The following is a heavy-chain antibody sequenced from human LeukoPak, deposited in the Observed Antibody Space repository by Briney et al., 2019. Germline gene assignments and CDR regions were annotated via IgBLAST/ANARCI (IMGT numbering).Heavy chain of an antibody. J-gene: IGHJ5*02. V-gene: IGHV3-23*01. Sequence: PGGSLRLSCAASGFTFSSYAMSWVRQAPGKGLEWVSVISGNGGRTYYADSVKGRFTISRDNSKNTLYLQMNSLRAEDTGVYYCAKVRDLDTVLGRFDNWGQGTLVTVSS. CDR3: AKVRDLDTVLGRFDN. CDR1: GFTFSSYA. D-gene: IGHD5-18*01. CDR2: ISGNGGRT.